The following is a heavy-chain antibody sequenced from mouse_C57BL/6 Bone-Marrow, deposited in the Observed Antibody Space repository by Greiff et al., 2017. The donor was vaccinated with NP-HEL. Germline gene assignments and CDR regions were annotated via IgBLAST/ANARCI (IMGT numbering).Heavy chain of an antibody. CDR2: ISYDGSN. V-gene: IGHV3-6*01. J-gene: IGHJ2*01. CDR1: GYSITSGYY. Sequence: EVKLMESGPGLVKPSQSLSLTCSVTGYSITSGYYWNWIRQLPGNKLEWMGDISYDGSNNYNPALKNRISITRDTSKNQFFLKLNSVTTEDTATYYCARGITTVVDTVFDYWGQGTTLTVSS. D-gene: IGHD1-1*01. CDR3: ARGITTVVDTVFDY.